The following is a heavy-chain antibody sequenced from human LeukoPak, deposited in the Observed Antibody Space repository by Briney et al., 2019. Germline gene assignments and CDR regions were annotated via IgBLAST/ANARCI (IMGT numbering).Heavy chain of an antibody. CDR3: ARYCSSTKCPFDY. CDR2: IHHSGNT. CDR1: GGSFSDNY. V-gene: IGHV4-34*01. D-gene: IGHD2-2*01. J-gene: IGHJ4*02. Sequence: SETLSLTCAVSGGSFSDNYWSWIRQPPGTGLEWIGEIHHSGNTNYNPSLKSRVTISVDTSKNQFSLKLSSVTAADTAVYYCARYCSSTKCPFDYWGQGNLVTVSS.